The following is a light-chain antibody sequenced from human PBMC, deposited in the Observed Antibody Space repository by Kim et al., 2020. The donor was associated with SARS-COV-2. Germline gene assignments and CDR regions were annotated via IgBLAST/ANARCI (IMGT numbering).Light chain of an antibody. Sequence: VCPGERDNVSCRASESVSDNFACYHQKTLQSASLLIYGGTTRAAGVPARFSGSGAGTEFTRSISSLQFEDFGVYYCQQYSYWPRSFGQGTKLEI. V-gene: IGKV3-15*01. CDR3: QQYSYWPRS. CDR2: GGT. CDR1: ESVSDN. J-gene: IGKJ2*03.